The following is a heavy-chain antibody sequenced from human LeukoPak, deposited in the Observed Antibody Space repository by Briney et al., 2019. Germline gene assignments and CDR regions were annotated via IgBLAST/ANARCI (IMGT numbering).Heavy chain of an antibody. Sequence: ASVKVSCKASGNSFISYDINWVRQATGQGLEWLGWMNPNSGSTGYAQNFQGRVSMTRDTSISTAYMELSNLGSEDTAVYYCARNLARTGDFDYWGQGTLVTVSS. CDR3: ARNLARTGDFDY. CDR2: MNPNSGST. D-gene: IGHD5-12*01. CDR1: GNSFISYD. J-gene: IGHJ4*02. V-gene: IGHV1-8*01.